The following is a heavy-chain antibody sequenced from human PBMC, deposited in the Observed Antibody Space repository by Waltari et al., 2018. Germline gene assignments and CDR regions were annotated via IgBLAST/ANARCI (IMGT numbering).Heavy chain of an antibody. CDR1: GFDFSIYG. J-gene: IGHJ5*01. CDR2: VSGTTSYR. Sequence: DVQLVESGGGLVKHGGSLRLSCGASGFDFSIYGMNWVRQSPGKGLEWVALVSGTTSYRYYADSVKGRFTVSRDNAKTTVYLQMDNLRVEDTAVYYCARGVFDSWGQGTLVTVSS. CDR3: ARGVFDS. V-gene: IGHV3-21*01.